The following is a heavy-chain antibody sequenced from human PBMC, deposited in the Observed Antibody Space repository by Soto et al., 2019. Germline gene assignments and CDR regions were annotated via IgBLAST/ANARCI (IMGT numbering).Heavy chain of an antibody. D-gene: IGHD4-17*01. CDR3: AKAFYGGKLRPYFQH. CDR2: ISYDGSNK. CDR1: GFTFSSYG. J-gene: IGHJ1*01. Sequence: GGSLRLSCAASGFTFSSYGMHWVRQAPGKGLEWVAVISYDGSNKYYADSVKGRFTISRDNSKNTLYLQMNSLRAEDTAVYYCAKAFYGGKLRPYFQHWGQGTLVTVSS. V-gene: IGHV3-30*18.